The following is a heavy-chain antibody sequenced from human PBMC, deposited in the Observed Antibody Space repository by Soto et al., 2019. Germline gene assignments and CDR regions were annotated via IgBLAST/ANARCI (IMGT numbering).Heavy chain of an antibody. D-gene: IGHD2-15*01. CDR3: ARGTLKEIYSFDY. Sequence: QVQLQESGPGLLKPSQTLSLTCTVSGDSMNTANDYWTWIRQQPGKGLAWIGYISNRGNTFYNLSIERRVVISVDTSANQFSLKLSSVTDADTAVYYCARGTLKEIYSFDYWGQGTLVTVSS. V-gene: IGHV4-31*03. CDR1: GDSMNTANDY. J-gene: IGHJ4*02. CDR2: ISNRGNT.